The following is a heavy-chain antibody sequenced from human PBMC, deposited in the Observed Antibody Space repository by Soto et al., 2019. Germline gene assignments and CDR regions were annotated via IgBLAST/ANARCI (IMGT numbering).Heavy chain of an antibody. CDR2: ISGSGGST. CDR1: GFTFSSYA. J-gene: IGHJ6*02. V-gene: IGHV3-23*01. CDR3: AKVHNCWYGGYYYYYCVIDV. Sequence: GGSLRLSCAAYGFTFSSYAMSWVRQAPGKGLEWVSAISGSGGSTYYADSLKGRYTVSRDKSKNTLYLQMNSLRAEDTAVYYCAKVHNCWYGGYYYYYCVIDVWGQGTTVTVSS. D-gene: IGHD6-13*01.